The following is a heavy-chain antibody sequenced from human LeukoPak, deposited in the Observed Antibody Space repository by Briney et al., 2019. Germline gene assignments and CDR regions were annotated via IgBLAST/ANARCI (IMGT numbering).Heavy chain of an antibody. CDR2: IYYSGST. D-gene: IGHD3-10*01. V-gene: IGHV4-59*01. J-gene: IGHJ6*02. CDR3: ARGGVGYYGMDV. Sequence: PGGSLRLSCAASGFTFSSYTMSWVRRPPGKGLEWIGYIYYSGSTNYNPSLKSRVTISVDTSKNQFSLKLSSVTAADTAVYYCARGGVGYYGMDVWGQGTTVTVSS. CDR1: GFTFSSYT.